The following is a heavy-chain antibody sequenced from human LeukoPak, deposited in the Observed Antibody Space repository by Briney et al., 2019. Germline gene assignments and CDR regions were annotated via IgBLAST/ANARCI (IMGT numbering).Heavy chain of an antibody. CDR2: ISYDGSNK. CDR3: AREDGAGYCSSTSCYGGGFDY. D-gene: IGHD2-2*01. Sequence: PGGSLRLSCAASGFTFSSYGMHWVRQAPGKGLEWVAVISYDGSNKYYADSVKGRFTISRDNSKNTLYLQMNSLRAEDTAVYYCAREDGAGYCSSTSCYGGGFDYWGQGTLVTVSS. CDR1: GFTFSSYG. J-gene: IGHJ4*02. V-gene: IGHV3-30*19.